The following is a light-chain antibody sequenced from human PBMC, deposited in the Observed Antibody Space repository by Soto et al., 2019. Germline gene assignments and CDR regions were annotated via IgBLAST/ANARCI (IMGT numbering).Light chain of an antibody. V-gene: IGLV2-14*01. CDR1: SGDVGGYNY. J-gene: IGLJ1*01. Sequence: QSALTQPASVSGSPGQSITISCTGTSGDVGGYNYVSWYQQRPGKAPKLMIYDVSNRPSGVSSRFSGSKSGNTASLTISGLQAEDEADYYCSSYTRSRTYVFGVGTKLTVL. CDR3: SSYTRSRTYV. CDR2: DVS.